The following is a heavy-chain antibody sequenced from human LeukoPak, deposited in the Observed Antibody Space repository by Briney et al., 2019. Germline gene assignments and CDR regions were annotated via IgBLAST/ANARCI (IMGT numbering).Heavy chain of an antibody. J-gene: IGHJ6*03. D-gene: IGHD1-26*01. CDR1: GYTFTGYY. CDR2: INPNSGGT. CDR3: ARDRGARVYYYMDV. V-gene: IGHV1-2*02. Sequence: ASVKVSCKASGYTFTGYYMHWVRQAPGQGLEWMGWINPNSGGTNYAQKFQGRVTMTRDTSISTAYMELSRLRSDDTAVYYCARDRGARVYYYMDVWGKGTTVTISS.